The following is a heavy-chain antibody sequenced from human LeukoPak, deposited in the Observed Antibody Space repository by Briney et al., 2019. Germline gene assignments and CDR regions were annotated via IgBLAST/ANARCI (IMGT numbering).Heavy chain of an antibody. CDR1: GFTFSNYW. V-gene: IGHV3-7*04. D-gene: IGHD5-24*01. CDR3: TRVGYIDEGIDY. CDR2: IRQDGSEE. J-gene: IGHJ4*02. Sequence: GGSLRLSCAASGFTFSNYWMSWVRQAPGRGLEWVANIRQDGSEEQYVDSVKGRFTISRDNAKNSLYLQMNSLRAEDTAIYYCTRVGYIDEGIDYWGQGTLVTVSS.